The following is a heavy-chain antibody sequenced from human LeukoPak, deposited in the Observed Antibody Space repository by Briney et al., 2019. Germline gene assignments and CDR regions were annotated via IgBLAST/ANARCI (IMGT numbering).Heavy chain of an antibody. CDR3: ARGPSHGGTYFES. D-gene: IGHD4-23*01. V-gene: IGHV4-4*07. CDR2: IHSSGNT. J-gene: IGHJ4*02. CDR1: GGFISNYY. Sequence: PSETLSLTCTVSGGFISNYYWSWIRQPAGKELEWMGRIHSSGNTLHNPSLKSRVSMSVDTSKNQFSLRLTSATAADTAVYYCARGPSHGGTYFESWGQGTLVTVSS.